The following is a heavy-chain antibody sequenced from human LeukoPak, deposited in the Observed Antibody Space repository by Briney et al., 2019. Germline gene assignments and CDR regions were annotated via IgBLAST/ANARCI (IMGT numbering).Heavy chain of an antibody. Sequence: GGSLRLSCAASGFPFSSYAMSWVRQAPGKGLEWVSAIVGDGGSTYYADSVKGWFTISRDNSNNTLYLQMNNLRAEDTAVYYCAKTHSSSWHPLDFWGQGTLVTASS. J-gene: IGHJ4*02. D-gene: IGHD6-13*01. CDR1: GFPFSSYA. CDR3: AKTHSSSWHPLDF. CDR2: IVGDGGST. V-gene: IGHV3-23*01.